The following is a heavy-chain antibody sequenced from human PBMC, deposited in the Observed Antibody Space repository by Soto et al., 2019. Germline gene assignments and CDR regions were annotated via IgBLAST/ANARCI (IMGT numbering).Heavy chain of an antibody. J-gene: IGHJ4*02. CDR1: GGIFSSFA. D-gene: IGHD3-16*01. CDR3: ARGGSPYVWFNEF. CDR2: IIPVFGTT. Sequence: QEQLVQSGPEVKKPGSSVKVSCKDSGGIFSSFAISWVRQPPGQGLEWLGGIIPVFGTTNYAEKFQGRVTITADESTNTAYMELSSLRSGDTAMYYCARGGSPYVWFNEFWGQGTLSPSPQ. V-gene: IGHV1-69*01.